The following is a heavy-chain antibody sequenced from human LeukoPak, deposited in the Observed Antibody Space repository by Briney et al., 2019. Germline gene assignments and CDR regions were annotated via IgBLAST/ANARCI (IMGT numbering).Heavy chain of an antibody. V-gene: IGHV1-46*01. CDR2: INPSGGST. J-gene: IGHJ5*02. D-gene: IGHD6-19*01. Sequence: GASVKVSCKASGYTFTSYDINWVRQAPGQGLEWMGIINPSGGSTSYAQKFQGRVTMTRDTSTSTVYMELSSLRSEDTAAYYCARDRHRAVAGPKNWFDPWGQGTLVTVSS. CDR3: ARDRHRAVAGPKNWFDP. CDR1: GYTFTSYD.